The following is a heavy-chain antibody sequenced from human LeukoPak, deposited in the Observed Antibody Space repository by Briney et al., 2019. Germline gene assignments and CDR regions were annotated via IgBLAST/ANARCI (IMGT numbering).Heavy chain of an antibody. D-gene: IGHD3-9*01. J-gene: IGHJ1*01. CDR3: ARSYYDILTGYFQH. CDR1: GYTFTSYG. CDR2: ISAYNGNT. Sequence: ASVKVSCKASGYTFTSYGISWVRQAPGQGLERMGWISAYNGNTNYAQKLQGRVTMTTDTSTSTAYMELRSLRSDDTAVYYCARSYYDILTGYFQHWGQGTLVTVSS. V-gene: IGHV1-18*01.